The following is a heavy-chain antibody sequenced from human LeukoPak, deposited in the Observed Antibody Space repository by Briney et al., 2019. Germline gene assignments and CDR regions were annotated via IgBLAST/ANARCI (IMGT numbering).Heavy chain of an antibody. CDR2: INSDGSTT. J-gene: IGHJ4*02. CDR3: ARAFGSGSQVINYFDF. Sequence: GGSLRLSWAASGFTFITYWMHWVRQAPGKGLVWVSSINSDGSTTTYADSVKGRFTISRDNAKNMVYLQMNSLRAEDTAVYYCARAFGSGSQVINYFDFWGQGTLVTVSS. D-gene: IGHD3-10*01. V-gene: IGHV3-74*01. CDR1: GFTFITYW.